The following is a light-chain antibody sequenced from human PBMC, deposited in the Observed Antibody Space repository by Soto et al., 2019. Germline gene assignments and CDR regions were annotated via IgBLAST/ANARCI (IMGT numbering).Light chain of an antibody. J-gene: IGLJ2*01. V-gene: IGLV1-40*01. CDR3: LSFDSSLSVV. CDR1: SSNIGAGYD. Sequence: QAVVTQPPSVSGAPGQRVTISCTGSSSNIGAGYDVHWYQQLPGRAPKLLIYGNTNRPSGVPDRFSGSKSGTSXSLAITGLQAEDEADYYCLSFDSSLSVVFGGGTKVTVL. CDR2: GNT.